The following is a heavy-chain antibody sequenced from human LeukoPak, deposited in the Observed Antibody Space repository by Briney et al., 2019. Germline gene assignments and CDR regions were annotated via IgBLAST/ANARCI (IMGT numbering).Heavy chain of an antibody. J-gene: IGHJ5*02. Sequence: SETLSLTCTVSGGSISSSSYYWGWIRQPPGKGLEWIGSIYYSGSTYYNPSLKSRVTISVDTSKNQFSLKLSSVTAADTAVYYCARHNGVIRQRGYNWVDPWGQGTLVTVSS. CDR3: ARHNGVIRQRGYNWVDP. CDR1: GGSISSSSYY. V-gene: IGHV4-39*01. D-gene: IGHD3-22*01. CDR2: IYYSGST.